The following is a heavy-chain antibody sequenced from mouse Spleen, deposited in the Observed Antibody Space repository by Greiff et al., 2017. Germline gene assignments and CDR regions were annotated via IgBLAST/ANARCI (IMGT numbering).Heavy chain of an antibody. CDR2: ISSGGDYI. J-gene: IGHJ3*01. CDR3: TRRIYYGNYDAY. D-gene: IGHD2-1*01. V-gene: IGHV5-9-1*02. Sequence: EVKVVESGEGLVKPGGSLKLSCAASGFTFSSYAMSWVRQTPEKRLEWVAYISSGGDYIYYADTVKGRFTISRDNARNTLYLQMSSLKSEDTAMYYCTRRIYYGNYDAYWGQGTLVTVSA. CDR1: GFTFSSYA.